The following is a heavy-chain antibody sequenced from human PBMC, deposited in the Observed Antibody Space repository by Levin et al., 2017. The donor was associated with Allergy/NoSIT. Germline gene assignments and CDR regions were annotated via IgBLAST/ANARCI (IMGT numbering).Heavy chain of an antibody. Sequence: SETLSLTCTVSGGSISSSSYYWGWIRQPPGKGLEWVGTVYYSGITYSNSSLKSRLTISVDSSKNHFSLKLTSVTAAATAVYYRARHVARGGIRAAGWGMPFDYWGQGTLVTVSS. D-gene: IGHD6-13*01. J-gene: IGHJ4*02. CDR2: VYYSGIT. CDR3: ARHVARGGIRAAGWGMPFDY. CDR1: GGSISSSSYY. V-gene: IGHV4-39*01.